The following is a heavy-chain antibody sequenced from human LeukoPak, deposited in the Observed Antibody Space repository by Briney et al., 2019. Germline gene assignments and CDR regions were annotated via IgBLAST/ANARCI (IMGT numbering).Heavy chain of an antibody. D-gene: IGHD3-22*01. CDR3: TRDAADYFDSSASFDY. V-gene: IGHV3-30*01. Sequence: GSRSDYADSEKGRFTISRDNSKNTLFLQMNSLRGEDTAVYYCTRDAADYFDSSASFDYWGQGTLVTVSS. CDR2: GSRS. J-gene: IGHJ4*02.